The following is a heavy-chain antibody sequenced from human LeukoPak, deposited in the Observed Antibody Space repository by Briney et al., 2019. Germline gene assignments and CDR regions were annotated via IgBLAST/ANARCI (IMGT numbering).Heavy chain of an antibody. CDR3: AKDGHNWNDRSWFDP. D-gene: IGHD1-1*01. CDR1: GFTFSSYA. V-gene: IGHV3-23*01. J-gene: IGHJ5*02. Sequence: PGGSLRLSCAASGFTFSSYAMSWVRQAPGKGLEWVSGISGSGGSTYYGDSVKGRFTISRDNSKNTLYLQMNSLRAEDTAVYYCAKDGHNWNDRSWFDPWGQGTLATVSS. CDR2: ISGSGGST.